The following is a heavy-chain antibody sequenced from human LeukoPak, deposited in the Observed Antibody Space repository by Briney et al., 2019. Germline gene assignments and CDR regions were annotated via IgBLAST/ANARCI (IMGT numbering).Heavy chain of an antibody. CDR3: ARRYTPRGYSYGYFDY. D-gene: IGHD5-18*01. CDR2: IYHSGST. J-gene: IGHJ4*02. Sequence: SETLSLTCAVSGYSISSGYYWGWIRQPPRKGLEWIWSIYHSGSTYYNPSIKSRVTISVDTSKTQFSLKLSSVTAADTAVYYCARRYTPRGYSYGYFDYWGQGTLVTVSS. V-gene: IGHV4-38-2*01. CDR1: GYSISSGYY.